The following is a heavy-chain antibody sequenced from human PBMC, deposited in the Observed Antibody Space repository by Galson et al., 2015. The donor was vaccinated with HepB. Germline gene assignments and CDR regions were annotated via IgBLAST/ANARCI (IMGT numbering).Heavy chain of an antibody. J-gene: IGHJ4*02. Sequence: SLRLSCAASGLTFSSYSMNWVRQAPGKGLEWVSSISSSSSYIYYADSVKGRFTISRDNAKNSLYLQMNSLRAEDTAVYYCARDHDVVVPAATAIDYWGQGTLVTVSS. V-gene: IGHV3-21*01. CDR2: ISSSSSYI. D-gene: IGHD2-2*01. CDR3: ARDHDVVVPAATAIDY. CDR1: GLTFSSYS.